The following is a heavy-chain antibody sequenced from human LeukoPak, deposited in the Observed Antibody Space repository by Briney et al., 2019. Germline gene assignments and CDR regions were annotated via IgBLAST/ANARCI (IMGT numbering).Heavy chain of an antibody. Sequence: GGSLRLSCAASGFTFSSYAMHWVRQAPGKGLEWVAVISYDGSNKYYADSVKGRFTISRDNSKNTLYLQMNSLRAEDTAVYYCARWQAQITMTGFDYWGQGTLVTVSS. CDR2: ISYDGSNK. J-gene: IGHJ4*02. CDR3: ARWQAQITMTGFDY. V-gene: IGHV3-30-3*01. CDR1: GFTFSSYA. D-gene: IGHD3-9*01.